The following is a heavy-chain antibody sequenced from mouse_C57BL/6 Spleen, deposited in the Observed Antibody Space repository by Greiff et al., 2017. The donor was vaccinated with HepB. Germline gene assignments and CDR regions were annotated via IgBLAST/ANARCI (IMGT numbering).Heavy chain of an antibody. V-gene: IGHV1-52*01. CDR3: ARGGDGYLYYYAMDY. D-gene: IGHD2-3*01. Sequence: VQLQQPGAELVRPGSSVKLSCKASGYTFTSYWMHWVKQRPIQGLEWIGNIDPSDSETHYNQKFKDKATLTVDKSSSTAYMQLSSLTSEDSAVYYCARGGDGYLYYYAMDYWGQGTSVTVSS. CDR2: IDPSDSET. CDR1: GYTFTSYW. J-gene: IGHJ4*01.